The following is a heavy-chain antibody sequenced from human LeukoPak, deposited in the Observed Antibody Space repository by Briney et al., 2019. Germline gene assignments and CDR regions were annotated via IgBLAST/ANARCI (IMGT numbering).Heavy chain of an antibody. J-gene: IGHJ4*02. D-gene: IGHD2-2*01. Sequence: GGSLRLSCAASGFTFSSYSMSWVRQAPGKGLEWVSYISSGSDTIYYADSVKGRLTISRDNAKNSLYLQMNSLRDEDTAVYYCARKYEQTWGQGTLVTVSS. V-gene: IGHV3-48*02. CDR2: ISSGSDTI. CDR3: ARKYEQT. CDR1: GFTFSSYS.